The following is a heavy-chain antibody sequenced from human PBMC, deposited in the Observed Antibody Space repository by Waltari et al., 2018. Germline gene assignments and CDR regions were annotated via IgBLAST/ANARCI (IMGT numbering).Heavy chain of an antibody. V-gene: IGHV3-53*02. CDR2: IYSGGST. D-gene: IGHD6-13*01. J-gene: IGHJ6*03. Sequence: EVQLVETGGGLIQPGGSLRLSCAASGFTVSSTYMSWVRQAPGKGLEWVSVIYSGGSTYYADSVKGRFTISRDNSKNTLYLQMNSLRAEDTAVYYCARVTYSSSSYYYYYYMDVWGKGTTVTVSS. CDR3: ARVTYSSSSYYYYYYMDV. CDR1: GFTVSSTY.